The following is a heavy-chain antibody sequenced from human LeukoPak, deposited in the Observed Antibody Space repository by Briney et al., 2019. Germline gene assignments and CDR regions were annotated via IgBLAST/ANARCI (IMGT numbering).Heavy chain of an antibody. V-gene: IGHV4-4*07. J-gene: IGHJ1*01. CDR2: IYTSGST. Sequence: KASETLSLTCTVPGGSISSYYWSWIRQPAGKGLEWIGRIYTSGSTNYNPSLKSRVTMSVDTSKNQFSLRLISVTAADTAVYYCARVYSSSGWYGSFQHWGQGTLVSVSS. CDR1: GGSISSYY. CDR3: ARVYSSSGWYGSFQH. D-gene: IGHD6-19*01.